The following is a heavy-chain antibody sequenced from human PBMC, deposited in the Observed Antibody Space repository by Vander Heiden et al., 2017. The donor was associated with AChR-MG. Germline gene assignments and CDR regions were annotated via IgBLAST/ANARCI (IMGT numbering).Heavy chain of an antibody. CDR1: GFTFSDYY. D-gene: IGHD3-9*01. CDR2: ISSSGSTI. CDR3: ARESLLDFEMNLYHDY. V-gene: IGHV3-11*01. J-gene: IGHJ4*02. Sequence: QVQLVESGGGLVKPGGSLRLPCAASGFTFSDYYMNWIRQAPGKGLEWVSYISSSGSTIYYADSVKGRFTISRDNAKNSLYLQMNSLRAEDTAVYYCARESLLDFEMNLYHDYWGQGTQVTVSS.